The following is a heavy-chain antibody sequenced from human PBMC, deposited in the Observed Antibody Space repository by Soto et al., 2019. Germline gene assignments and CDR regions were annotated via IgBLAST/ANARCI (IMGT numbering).Heavy chain of an antibody. Sequence: PGGSLRLSCAASGFTVSSNYMSWVRQAPGKGLEWVSVIYSGGSTYYADSVKGRFTISRDNSKNTLYLQMNSLRAEDTAVYYCAKDRSSWYGPRYFDYWGQGTLVTVSS. V-gene: IGHV3-53*01. J-gene: IGHJ4*02. CDR3: AKDRSSWYGPRYFDY. CDR1: GFTVSSNY. D-gene: IGHD6-13*01. CDR2: IYSGGST.